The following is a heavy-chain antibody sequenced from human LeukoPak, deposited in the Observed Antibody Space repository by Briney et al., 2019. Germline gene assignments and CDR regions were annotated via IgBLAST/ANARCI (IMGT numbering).Heavy chain of an antibody. CDR1: GYTFTDYY. Sequence: GATVKISCKVSGYTFTDYYMHCVQQAPGKGLEWMGLVDPEDGETIYAEKFQGRVTITADTSTDTAYMELSSLRSEDTAVYYCATVSGPYDSSGYYSPDYWGQGTLVTVSS. D-gene: IGHD3-22*01. CDR2: VDPEDGET. V-gene: IGHV1-69-2*01. CDR3: ATVSGPYDSSGYYSPDY. J-gene: IGHJ4*02.